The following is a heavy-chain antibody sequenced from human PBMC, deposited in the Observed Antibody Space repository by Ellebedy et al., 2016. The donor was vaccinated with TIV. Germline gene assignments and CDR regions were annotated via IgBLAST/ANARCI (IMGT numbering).Heavy chain of an antibody. CDR1: GGSVRNYF. CDR2: MSYSGST. CDR3: ARERGTGAPIAGFDF. J-gene: IGHJ4*02. Sequence: MPSETLSLTCTVSGGSVRNYFWNWIRQPPGTGLEWVGYMSYSGSTYYNPSLKSRVTISIDTSKNQFSLHLSSVTAADTAVYYCARERGTGAPIAGFDFWGPGTLVTVSS. D-gene: IGHD2-8*02. V-gene: IGHV4-59*02.